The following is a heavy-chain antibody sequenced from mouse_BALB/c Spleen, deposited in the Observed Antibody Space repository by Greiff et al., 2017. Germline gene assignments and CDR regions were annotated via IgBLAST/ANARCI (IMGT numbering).Heavy chain of an antibody. CDR2: INPYNGDT. V-gene: IGHV1-20*02. J-gene: IGHJ2*01. CDR1: GYSFTCYF. D-gene: IGHD2-4*01. Sequence: EVQLQQSGPELVKPGASVKISCKASGYSFTCYFMNWVMQSHGKSLEWIGRINPYNGDTFYNQKFKGKATLTVDKSSSTAHMELRSLASEDSAVYYCARGGYDYDSLFDYWGQGTTLTVSS. CDR3: ARGGYDYDSLFDY.